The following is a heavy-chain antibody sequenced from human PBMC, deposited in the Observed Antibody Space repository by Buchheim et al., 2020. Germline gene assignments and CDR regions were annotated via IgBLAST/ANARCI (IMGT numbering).Heavy chain of an antibody. V-gene: IGHV4-34*01. J-gene: IGHJ4*02. CDR3: ATHHYTYYYDSSGYYPFDY. Sequence: QVQLQQWGAGLLKPSETLSLTCAVYGGSFSGYYWSWIRQPPGKGLEWIGEINHSGSTNYNPSLKSRVTISVDTSKNQFSLQLSSVTAADTAVYYCATHHYTYYYDSSGYYPFDYWGQGTL. CDR2: INHSGST. D-gene: IGHD3-22*01. CDR1: GGSFSGYY.